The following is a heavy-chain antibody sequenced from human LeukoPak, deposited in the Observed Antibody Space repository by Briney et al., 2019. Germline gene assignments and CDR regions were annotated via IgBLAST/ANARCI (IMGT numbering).Heavy chain of an antibody. CDR1: GFTFSDYY. CDR3: ARERSSTSTYYYYYMDV. D-gene: IGHD2-2*01. CDR2: ISSSSSTI. V-gene: IGHV3-11*04. Sequence: GGSLRLSCAASGFTFSDYYMSWIRQAPGKGLEWVSYISSSSSTIYYADSVKGRFTISRDNAKNSLYLQMNSLRAEDTAVYYCARERSSTSTYYYYYMDVWGKGTTVTVSS. J-gene: IGHJ6*03.